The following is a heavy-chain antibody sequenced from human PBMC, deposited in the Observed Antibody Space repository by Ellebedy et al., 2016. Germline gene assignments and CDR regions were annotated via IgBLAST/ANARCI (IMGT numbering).Heavy chain of an antibody. V-gene: IGHV3-23*01. CDR2: VSDGGDGT. CDR1: GFTFRNYG. D-gene: IGHD1-14*01. CDR3: VTRHNGAFDF. J-gene: IGHJ3*01. Sequence: GGSLRLXXVASGFTFRNYGISWVRQAPGKGLEWVSVVSDGGDGTNYADSVKGRFTITRDNSKNTLYLQMSGLGAEDSAVYYCVTRHNGAFDFWGQGTMVTVSS.